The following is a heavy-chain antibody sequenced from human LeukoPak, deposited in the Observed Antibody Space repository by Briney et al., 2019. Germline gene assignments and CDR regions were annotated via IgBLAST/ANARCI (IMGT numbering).Heavy chain of an antibody. CDR1: GFTVSSNY. V-gene: IGHV3-53*01. CDR3: ARHNDFWSGYDY. Sequence: PGGSLRLSCAASGFTVSSNYMSWVCQAPGKGLEWVSVIYSGGSTYYADSVKGRFTISRDNSKNTLYLQMNSLRAEDTAVYYCARHNDFWSGYDYWGQGTLVTVS. J-gene: IGHJ4*02. CDR2: IYSGGST. D-gene: IGHD3-3*01.